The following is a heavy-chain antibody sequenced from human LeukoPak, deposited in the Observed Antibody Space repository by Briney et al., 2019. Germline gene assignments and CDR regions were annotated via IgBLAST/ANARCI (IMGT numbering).Heavy chain of an antibody. J-gene: IGHJ4*02. V-gene: IGHV3-43*01. CDR2: ISWDGGTT. CDR3: AKEGLRYCSSTSCFIDY. Sequence: EPGGSLRLSCAASGFTFDDYTMHWVRQAPGKGLEWVSFISWDGGTTYYADSVKGRFTISRDNSKNYLYLQMSSLRSEDTALYYCAKEGLRYCSSTSCFIDYWGQGTLVTVSS. CDR1: GFTFDDYT. D-gene: IGHD2-2*01.